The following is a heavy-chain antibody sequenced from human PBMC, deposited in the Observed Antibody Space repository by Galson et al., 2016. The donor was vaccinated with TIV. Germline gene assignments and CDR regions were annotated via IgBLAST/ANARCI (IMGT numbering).Heavy chain of an antibody. CDR3: APNDGGSDSPPFDY. V-gene: IGHV1-2*02. D-gene: IGHD3-10*01. Sequence: QSGAEVKKPGASVRISCKASGGIFTNYAISWVRQAPGQGLEWMGWINPNTGGTYYAQKFQGRVTMTRDTSISTAFLELSRLASDDTAVYYCAPNDGGSDSPPFDYWGQGTLVTVSS. CDR1: GGIFTNYA. CDR2: INPNTGGT. J-gene: IGHJ4*02.